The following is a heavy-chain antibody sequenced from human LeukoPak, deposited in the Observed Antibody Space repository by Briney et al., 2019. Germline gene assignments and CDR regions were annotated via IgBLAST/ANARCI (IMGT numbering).Heavy chain of an antibody. CDR3: AKQLGYCSDGSCYLPY. CDR1: GFTFSSLR. Sequence: PGGSLRLFCAASGFTFSSLRMSWVRQAPGKGLEWVGNIKQDGSEKNYVDSVKGRFTISRDNAKNSLYLQMNSLRAEDTALYYCAKQLGYCSDGSCYLPYWGQGTLVTVSS. J-gene: IGHJ4*02. V-gene: IGHV3-7*03. CDR2: IKQDGSEK. D-gene: IGHD2-15*01.